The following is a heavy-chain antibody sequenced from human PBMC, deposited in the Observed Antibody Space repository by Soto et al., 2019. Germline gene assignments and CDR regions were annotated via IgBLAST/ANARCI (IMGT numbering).Heavy chain of an antibody. CDR1: GFTLTTYA. D-gene: IGHD3-3*02. Sequence: EVQLLESGGGLAQPGGSLRLSCGASGFTLTTYAMTWVRQAPGKGLEWVSSISGSDGSTYYADSVKGRFSISRDNSKNTVNLQMNSLRAEDTAIYYCAKATIFGGVIIPALYYSLDVWGQGTTVAVSS. J-gene: IGHJ6*02. CDR2: ISGSDGST. CDR3: AKATIFGGVIIPALYYSLDV. V-gene: IGHV3-23*01.